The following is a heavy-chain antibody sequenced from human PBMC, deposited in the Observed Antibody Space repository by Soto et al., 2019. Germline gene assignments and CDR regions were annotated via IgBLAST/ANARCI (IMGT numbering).Heavy chain of an antibody. CDR2: GYYGGRT. CDR1: GGFINNSAYY. V-gene: IGHV4-39*01. J-gene: IGHJ6*02. CDR3: ARHGAYSTSVYYYYGMDV. D-gene: IGHD6-13*01. Sequence: QVHLQESGPGLVKPSETLSLTCTVSGGFINNSAYYWGWIRQPPGKGLDWIASGYYGGRTYYNPSFKSRVTFSLDQSKSRFSLELSSVTAADTAVYYCARHGAYSTSVYYYYGMDVWGQGTTVTVSS.